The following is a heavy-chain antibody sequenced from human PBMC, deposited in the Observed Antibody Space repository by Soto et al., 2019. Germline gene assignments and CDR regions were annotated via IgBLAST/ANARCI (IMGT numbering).Heavy chain of an antibody. V-gene: IGHV1-18*01. D-gene: IGHD5-12*01. J-gene: IGHJ5*02. Sequence: QVQLVQSGAEVKKPGASVKVSCKASGYTFTSYGISWVRQAPGQGGEWMGWISAYNGNTNYEQKLQGRVTMTTDTSTSSGYRELRRLRSDDTAVYYCERGGRWLRLNNWFDRWGQGTLVTVSS. CDR1: GYTFTSYG. CDR3: ERGGRWLRLNNWFDR. CDR2: ISAYNGNT.